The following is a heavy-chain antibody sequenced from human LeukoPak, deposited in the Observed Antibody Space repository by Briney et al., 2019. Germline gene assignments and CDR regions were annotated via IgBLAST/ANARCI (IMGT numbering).Heavy chain of an antibody. D-gene: IGHD3-10*01. CDR2: INHSGST. CDR3: ASRGSGSSDY. CDR1: GGSFSGYY. J-gene: IGHJ4*02. Sequence: SETLSLTCAVYGGSFSGYYWSWIRQPPGKGLEWIGEINHSGSTNYNPSLKSRVTISVDTSKNQFSLKLSSVTAADTAVYYCASRGSGSSDYWGQGTLVTVSS. V-gene: IGHV4-34*01.